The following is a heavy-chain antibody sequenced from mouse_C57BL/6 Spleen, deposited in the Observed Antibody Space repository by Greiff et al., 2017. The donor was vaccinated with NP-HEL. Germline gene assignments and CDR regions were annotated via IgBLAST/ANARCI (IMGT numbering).Heavy chain of an antibody. CDR3: ARRSNWAWCAY. CDR1: GYTFTDYN. Sequence: VQLQQSGPELVKPGASVKIPCKASGYTFTDYNMDWVKQSHGKSLEWIGDINPNNGGTIYNQKFKGKATLTVDKSSSTAYMELRSLTSEDTAVYYCARRSNWAWCAYWGQGTLVTVSA. V-gene: IGHV1-18*01. J-gene: IGHJ3*01. CDR2: INPNNGGT. D-gene: IGHD4-1*01.